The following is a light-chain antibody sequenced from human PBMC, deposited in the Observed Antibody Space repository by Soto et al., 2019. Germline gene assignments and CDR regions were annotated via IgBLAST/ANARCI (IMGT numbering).Light chain of an antibody. J-gene: IGKJ3*01. V-gene: IGKV3-11*01. Sequence: EILFAQSPATLYLSSGERLTLSCRASQSVNNYLAWYQQIHGQSPRLLIYDASNRDTGIPARFSGSGSGTDFTLPISRLEPEDFEVYYCQHRNNRPFSFGPGTKVDIK. CDR2: DAS. CDR1: QSVNNY. CDR3: QHRNNRPFS.